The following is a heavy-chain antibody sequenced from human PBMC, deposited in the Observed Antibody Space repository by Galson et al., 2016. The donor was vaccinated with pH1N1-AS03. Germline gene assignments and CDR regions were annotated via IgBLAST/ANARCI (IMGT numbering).Heavy chain of an antibody. CDR2: IKPDGSEK. CDR3: ARGAPGDHLLSPLWN. CDR1: GFTFSTYC. D-gene: IGHD2-2*01. J-gene: IGHJ4*02. Sequence: SLRLSCAASGFTFSTYCMSWVRQAPGKGLEWVANIKPDGSEKFYVDSLKGRFTISRDNAKNSLYLQMSSLRAEDTAIYYCARGAPGDHLLSPLWNWGQGTLVTVSS. V-gene: IGHV3-7*01.